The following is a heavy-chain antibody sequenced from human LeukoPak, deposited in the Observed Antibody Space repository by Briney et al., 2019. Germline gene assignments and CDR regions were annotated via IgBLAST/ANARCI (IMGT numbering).Heavy chain of an antibody. V-gene: IGHV4-39*01. CDR1: GGSISISSYY. Sequence: ESSETLSLTCTVSGGSISISSYYWGWIRQPPGKGLEWIGSIYYSGSTYYNPSLKSRVTISVDTSKNQFSLKLSSVTAADTAVYYCAARWLQFGWGQGTLVTVSS. CDR2: IYYSGST. D-gene: IGHD5-24*01. J-gene: IGHJ4*02. CDR3: AARWLQFG.